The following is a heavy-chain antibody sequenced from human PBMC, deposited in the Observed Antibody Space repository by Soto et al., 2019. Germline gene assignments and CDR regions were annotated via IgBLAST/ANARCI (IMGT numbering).Heavy chain of an antibody. Sequence: SVEVTCKASGGTFGSDAITWVRQAPGQGLEWVGRIIPIFGTTNYAQNLQGRVTISADKSTLTSYMELHSLTSDDTALYYCARDRTDSGYYTNWLDPWGQGTQVTVSS. CDR1: GGTFGSDA. D-gene: IGHD3-22*01. CDR3: ARDRTDSGYYTNWLDP. J-gene: IGHJ5*02. CDR2: IIPIFGTT. V-gene: IGHV1-69*06.